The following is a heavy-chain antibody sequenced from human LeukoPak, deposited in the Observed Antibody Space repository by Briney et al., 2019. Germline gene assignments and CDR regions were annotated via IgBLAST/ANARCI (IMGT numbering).Heavy chain of an antibody. D-gene: IGHD6-19*01. Sequence: ASEKLSFKASGSTVTSCGISWFRQAPGQPLEWMGWISAYNGNTNYAQKLQGRVTMTTDTPTSTAYRELRSLSSDDTAVYYCARDSAVAGLDYWGQGTLVTVSS. CDR2: ISAYNGNT. CDR3: ARDSAVAGLDY. J-gene: IGHJ4*02. CDR1: GSTVTSCG. V-gene: IGHV1-18*01.